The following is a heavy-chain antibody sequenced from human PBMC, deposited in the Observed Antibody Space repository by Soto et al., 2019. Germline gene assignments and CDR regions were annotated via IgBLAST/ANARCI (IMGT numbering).Heavy chain of an antibody. CDR2: IDPSDSYT. V-gene: IGHV5-10-1*01. CDR3: ARQRDIVLMVYADLDV. CDR1: GYSFTSYW. D-gene: IGHD2-8*01. Sequence: GESLKISCKGSGYSFTSYWISWVRQMPGKGLEWMGRIDPSDSYTNYSPSFQGHVTISADKSISTAYLQWSSLKASDTAMYYCARQRDIVLMVYADLDVWGQGTTVTVSS. J-gene: IGHJ6*02.